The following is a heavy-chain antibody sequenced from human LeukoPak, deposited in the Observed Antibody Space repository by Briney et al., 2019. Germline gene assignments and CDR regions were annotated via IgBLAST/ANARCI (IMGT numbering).Heavy chain of an antibody. CDR2: INPSGGST. CDR1: GYTFTSYF. J-gene: IGHJ6*02. D-gene: IGHD2-15*01. CDR3: ARDDLPPLDCSGGSCYRTGGFHYYYGMDV. V-gene: IGHV1-46*01. Sequence: GASVKVSCKASGYTFTSYFMHWVRQAPGQGLEWMGIINPSGGSTNYAQKFQGRVTMTRDTSTSTVYMELSSLRSEDTAVYYCARDDLPPLDCSGGSCYRTGGFHYYYGMDVWGQGTTVTVSS.